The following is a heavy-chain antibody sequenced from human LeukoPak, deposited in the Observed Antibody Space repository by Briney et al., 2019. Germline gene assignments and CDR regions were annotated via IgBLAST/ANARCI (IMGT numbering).Heavy chain of an antibody. CDR3: ARSGRGYSYGYRAFDI. J-gene: IGHJ3*02. CDR1: GGSSSSYY. V-gene: IGHV4-59*01. CDR2: IYYSGST. Sequence: PSETLSLTCTGSGGSSSSYYWSWIRQPPGKGLEWIGYIYYSGSTNYNPPLKSRVTISVDTSKNQFSLKLSSVTAADTAVYYCARSGRGYSYGYRAFDIWGQGTMVTVSS. D-gene: IGHD5-18*01.